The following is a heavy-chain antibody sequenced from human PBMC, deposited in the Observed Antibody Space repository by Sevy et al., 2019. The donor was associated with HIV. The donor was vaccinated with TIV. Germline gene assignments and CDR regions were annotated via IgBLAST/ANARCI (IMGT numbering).Heavy chain of an antibody. V-gene: IGHV3-11*01. Sequence: GGSLRLSCAASGFNFSDYAMSWVRQAPGGGLEWVSYISSSGSTIYYADSVKGRFTISRDNAKNSLYLQMNSLRAEDTAVYYCARGGIAAADPTYYYYYGMDVWGQGTTVTVSS. D-gene: IGHD6-13*01. CDR1: GFNFSDYA. CDR2: ISSSGSTI. J-gene: IGHJ6*02. CDR3: ARGGIAAADPTYYYYYGMDV.